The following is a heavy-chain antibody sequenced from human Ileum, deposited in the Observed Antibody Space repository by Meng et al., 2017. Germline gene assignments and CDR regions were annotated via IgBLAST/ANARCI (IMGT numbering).Heavy chain of an antibody. CDR1: GGSLNDYY. CDR2: IHHSGRT. D-gene: IGHD1-26*01. Sequence: QVPLNLCGSGLLKPSETLSLTCAVFGGSLNDYYWSWVRQSPGKGLEWIGQIHHSGRTNYKSSLERRVTISVDTSKSQFSLKLTSVTAADTAMYYCVRGPARETHDFDYWGQGALVTVSS. J-gene: IGHJ4*02. V-gene: IGHV4-34*01. CDR3: VRGPARETHDFDY.